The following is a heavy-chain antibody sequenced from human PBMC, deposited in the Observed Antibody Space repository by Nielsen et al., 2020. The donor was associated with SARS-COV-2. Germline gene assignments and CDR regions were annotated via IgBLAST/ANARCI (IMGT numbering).Heavy chain of an antibody. CDR2: IYSGGST. V-gene: IGHV3-53*01. J-gene: IGHJ4*02. Sequence: GESLKISCAASGFTVSSNYMSWVRQAPGKGLEWVSVIYSGGSTYYADSVKGRFTISRDNSKNTLYLQMNSLRAEDTAVYYCARTSGGEGYYDSSGYFDYWGQGTLVTVSS. CDR1: GFTVSSNY. CDR3: ARTSGGEGYYDSSGYFDY. D-gene: IGHD3-22*01.